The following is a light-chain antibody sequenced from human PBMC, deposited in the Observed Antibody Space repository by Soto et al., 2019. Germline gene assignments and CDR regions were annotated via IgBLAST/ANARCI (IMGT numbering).Light chain of an antibody. Sequence: DIQMTQSPSTLSASVGDRVTITCRASESIGRWLAWYQQKAGTAPKLLIYKASTLESGVPSRFSGSGSGTTFTLTISRLQPDDFATYCCQQYNSYSGRAFGQGTRLEIK. J-gene: IGKJ5*01. CDR3: QQYNSYSGRA. CDR2: KAS. CDR1: ESIGRW. V-gene: IGKV1-5*03.